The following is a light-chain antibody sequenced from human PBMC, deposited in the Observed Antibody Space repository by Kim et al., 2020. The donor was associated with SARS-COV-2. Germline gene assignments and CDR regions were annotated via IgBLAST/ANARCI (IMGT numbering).Light chain of an antibody. Sequence: EIVLTQSPATLSLSPGERATLSCRASQSVSSNLAWYQQKPGQAPRLLIYDASNRATGIPARFSGSGSGTDFTITISSLEPEDFAVYYWQQRSNWPYTFGQGTKLEI. CDR2: DAS. CDR3: QQRSNWPYT. J-gene: IGKJ2*01. V-gene: IGKV3-11*01. CDR1: QSVSSN.